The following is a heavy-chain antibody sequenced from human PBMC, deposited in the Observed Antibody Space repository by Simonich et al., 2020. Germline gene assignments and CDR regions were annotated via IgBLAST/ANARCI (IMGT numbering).Heavy chain of an antibody. J-gene: IGHJ6*02. CDR3: ARWIAVAGTGAYGMDV. D-gene: IGHD6-19*01. Sequence: EVQLVESGGGLVKPGGSLRLSCAAPGFTFSSYSMNWVRQAPGKGLEWGSSICRSSSYKYYADSVNDRFTISRTNAKNSLYLQMNSLRAEDTAVYYCARWIAVAGTGAYGMDVWGQGTTVTVSS. CDR1: GFTFSSYS. CDR2: ICRSSSYK. V-gene: IGHV3-21*01.